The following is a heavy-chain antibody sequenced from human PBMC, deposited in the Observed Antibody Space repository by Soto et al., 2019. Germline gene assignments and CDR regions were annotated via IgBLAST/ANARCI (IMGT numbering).Heavy chain of an antibody. V-gene: IGHV5-51*01. CDR1: GYSFTSYW. Sequence: GESLKISCKGSGYSFTSYWIGWVRQMPGKGLEWMGIIYPGDSDPRYSPSFQGQVTISADKSISTAYLQWSSLKASDTAMYYCARLGVAAAGTDAFDIWGQGTMVTVSS. CDR2: IYPGDSDP. D-gene: IGHD6-13*01. CDR3: ARLGVAAAGTDAFDI. J-gene: IGHJ3*02.